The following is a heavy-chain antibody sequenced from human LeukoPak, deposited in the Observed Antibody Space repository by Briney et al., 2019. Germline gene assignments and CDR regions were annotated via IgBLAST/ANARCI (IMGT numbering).Heavy chain of an antibody. Sequence: PSETLSLTCAVSGGSISSSNWWSWVRQPPGKGLEWIGEIYHSGSTNYNPSLKSRVTISVDKSKNQFSLKLSSVTAADTAVYYCARDLATVATPYFDYWGQGALVTVSS. CDR2: IYHSGST. J-gene: IGHJ4*02. CDR1: GGSISSSNW. D-gene: IGHD4-23*01. V-gene: IGHV4-4*02. CDR3: ARDLATVATPYFDY.